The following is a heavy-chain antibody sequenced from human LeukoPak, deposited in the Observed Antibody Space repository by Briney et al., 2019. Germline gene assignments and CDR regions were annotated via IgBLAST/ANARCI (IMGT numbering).Heavy chain of an antibody. D-gene: IGHD3-22*01. CDR2: IIPIFGTA. CDR1: GGTFSSYA. CDR3: ARGREYYDSSGYHRFYYYYYMDV. V-gene: IGHV1-69*06. J-gene: IGHJ6*03. Sequence: GSSVKVSCKASGGTFSSYAISWVRQAPGQGLEWMGGIIPIFGTANYAQKFQGRVTITADKSTSTAYMELSSLRSEDTAVYYCARGREYYDSSGYHRFYYYYYMDVWGKGTTVTVSS.